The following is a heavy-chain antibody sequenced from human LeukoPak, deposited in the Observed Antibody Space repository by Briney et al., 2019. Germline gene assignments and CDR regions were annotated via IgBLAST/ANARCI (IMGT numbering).Heavy chain of an antibody. V-gene: IGHV3-30*03. CDR1: GFTFSSYG. J-gene: IGHJ4*02. CDR2: ISYDGSNK. CDR3: ARERSTVAPPHPFDY. D-gene: IGHD4-23*01. Sequence: PGGSLRLSCAASGFTFSSYGMHWVRQAPGKGLEWVAVISYDGSNKYYADSVKGRFTISRDNSKSTLYLQMNSLRAEDTAVYYCARERSTVAPPHPFDYWGQGTLVTVSS.